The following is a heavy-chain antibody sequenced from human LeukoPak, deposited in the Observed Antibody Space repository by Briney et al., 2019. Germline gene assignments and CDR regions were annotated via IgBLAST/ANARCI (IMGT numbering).Heavy chain of an antibody. CDR1: GFIFSSDW. CDR3: ARGLRWPDF. D-gene: IGHD4-23*01. Sequence: GGSLRLSCAASGFIFSSDWMNWVRQAPGKGLEWVANIKQDGSEKYYVASVKGRFTISGDNAKNSLYLQMNSLRADDTAVYYCARGLRWPDFGGQGTLVTVSS. J-gene: IGHJ4*02. CDR2: IKQDGSEK. V-gene: IGHV3-7*03.